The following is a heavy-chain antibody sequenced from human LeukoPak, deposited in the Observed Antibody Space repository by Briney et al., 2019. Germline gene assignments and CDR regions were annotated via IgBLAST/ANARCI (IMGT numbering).Heavy chain of an antibody. CDR1: EFTFSHYW. Sequence: QPGGSLRLSCAASEFTFSHYWMNWVRQAPGKGLEWLAKIKEDGSEKYYADSVKGRFTISRDNAKSSLYLQMNSLRVEDTAVYYCARAILSTVAGNDYWGQGTVVTVSS. V-gene: IGHV3-7*04. D-gene: IGHD4-17*01. CDR2: IKEDGSEK. J-gene: IGHJ4*02. CDR3: ARAILSTVAGNDY.